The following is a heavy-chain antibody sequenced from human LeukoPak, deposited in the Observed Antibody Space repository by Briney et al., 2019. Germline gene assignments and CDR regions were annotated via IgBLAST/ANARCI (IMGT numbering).Heavy chain of an antibody. CDR1: GFTFSHFW. CDR2: IKKTGSET. V-gene: IGHV3-7*01. Sequence: GGSLRLSCAASGFTFSHFWMSWVRQAPGKGLEWVAYIKKTGSETYYVDSVKGRFTITRDNTRNSLFLQMYSLGAEDTAVYFCAREDGYCSGGNCYSYFDSWGQGTLVTVSS. CDR3: AREDGYCSGGNCYSYFDS. J-gene: IGHJ4*02. D-gene: IGHD2-15*01.